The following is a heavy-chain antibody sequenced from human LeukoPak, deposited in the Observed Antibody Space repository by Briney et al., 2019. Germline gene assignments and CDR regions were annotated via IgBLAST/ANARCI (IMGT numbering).Heavy chain of an antibody. CDR1: GFTFTSSA. Sequence: ASVKVSCKASGFTFTSSAMQWVRQARGQRLEWIGWIVVGSGNTNYAQKFQERVTITRDMSTSTAYMELSSLRSEDTAVYYCAADLGGYYYDSSGYYHDAFDIWGQGTMVTVSS. CDR2: IVVGSGNT. CDR3: AADLGGYYYDSSGYYHDAFDI. V-gene: IGHV1-58*02. J-gene: IGHJ3*02. D-gene: IGHD3-22*01.